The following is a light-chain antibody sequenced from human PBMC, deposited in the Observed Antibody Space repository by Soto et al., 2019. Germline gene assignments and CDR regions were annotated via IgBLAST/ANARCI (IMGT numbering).Light chain of an antibody. CDR1: QSVSSY. J-gene: IGKJ3*01. Sequence: EIVLTQSPAPLSLSPGERATLSCRASQSVSSYLAWYQQKPGQAPRLLIYAASNRATGIPARFSGSGSGTDFTLTISILEPEDFAVYYCQQRSTTFGPGTKVDIK. CDR3: QQRSTT. CDR2: AAS. V-gene: IGKV3-11*01.